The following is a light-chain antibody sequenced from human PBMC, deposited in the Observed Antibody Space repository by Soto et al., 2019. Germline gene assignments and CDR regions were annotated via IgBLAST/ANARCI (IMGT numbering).Light chain of an antibody. CDR3: QQYYRWRT. V-gene: IGKV3-15*01. Sequence: EIVMTQSPATLSVSPGERATLSCRASQSISNSLAWYQHKPGQAPRLLIYGASTRATGISARFSGSGSGTEFTLTISNLQSEDFAVYYCQQYYRWRTFGQGTKVEF. CDR1: QSISNS. J-gene: IGKJ1*01. CDR2: GAS.